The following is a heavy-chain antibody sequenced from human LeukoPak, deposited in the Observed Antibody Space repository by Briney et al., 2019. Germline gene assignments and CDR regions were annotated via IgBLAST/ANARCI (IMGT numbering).Heavy chain of an antibody. CDR1: GFTFSNAW. CDR2: IKSKTDGGTT. CDR3: TTRAYSGYDLFDY. J-gene: IGHJ4*02. V-gene: IGHV3-15*01. D-gene: IGHD5-12*01. Sequence: GGSLRLSCAASGFTFSNAWMSWVRQAPGKGLEWVGRIKSKTDGGTTDYAAPVKGRFTISRDDSKNTLYLQMNSLKTEDTAVYYCTTRAYSGYDLFDYWGQGTLVTVSS.